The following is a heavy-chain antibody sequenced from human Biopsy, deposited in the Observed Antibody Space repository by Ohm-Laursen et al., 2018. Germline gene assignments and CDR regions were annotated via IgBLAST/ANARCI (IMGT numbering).Heavy chain of an antibody. J-gene: IGHJ4*02. CDR3: ARDGEAKYCKHGVCPSDF. V-gene: IGHV3-21*01. D-gene: IGHD2-8*01. Sequence: SLRLSCAASGFTFSGFSMNWVRQAPGKGLEWVSSFSASGNHIYYTDSVKGRFTVSRDNGKNSVYLQMNSLRVEDTAVYYCARDGEAKYCKHGVCPSDFWGQGTLVTVSS. CDR1: GFTFSGFS. CDR2: FSASGNHI.